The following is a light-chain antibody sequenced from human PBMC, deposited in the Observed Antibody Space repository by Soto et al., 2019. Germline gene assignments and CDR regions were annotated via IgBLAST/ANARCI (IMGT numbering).Light chain of an antibody. CDR3: QHYNSYSEA. J-gene: IGKJ1*01. Sequence: ESQMTESRCTLSASVGDRVTIPCRASQSISSWLAWYQQKPGKAPKLLIYKASTLKSGVPSRFSGSGSGTEFTLTISSLQPDEFATYYCQHYNSYSEAFGQRTKVDI. CDR1: QSISSW. CDR2: KAS. V-gene: IGKV1-5*03.